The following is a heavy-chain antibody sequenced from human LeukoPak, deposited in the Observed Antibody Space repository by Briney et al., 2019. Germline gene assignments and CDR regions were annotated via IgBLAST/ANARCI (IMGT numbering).Heavy chain of an antibody. CDR1: GFTFSSYW. CDR2: INPDGSST. CDR3: ARRNSRWGYSYGRDAFDI. J-gene: IGHJ3*02. V-gene: IGHV3-74*01. D-gene: IGHD5-18*01. Sequence: GGSLRLSCAGSGFTFSSYWIHWVRQAPGEGLVWVSRINPDGSSTTYADSVKGRFTISRDNAKNSLYLQMNSLRAEDTAVYYCARRNSRWGYSYGRDAFDIWGQGTMVTVSS.